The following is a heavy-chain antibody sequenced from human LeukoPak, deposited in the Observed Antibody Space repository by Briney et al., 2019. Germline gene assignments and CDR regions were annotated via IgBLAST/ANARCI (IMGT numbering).Heavy chain of an antibody. CDR3: ARGDYYYYYYMDV. CDR1: GGSVTSGGHY. J-gene: IGHJ6*03. V-gene: IGHV4-31*03. CDR2: IYHSGST. Sequence: SETLSLTCTVSGGSVTSGGHYWSWIRQYPGRGLDWLGNIYHSGSTYYNPSLKSRVTISVDTSTNQFSLKLSSVTAADTAVYYCARGDYYYYYYMDVWGKGTTVTVSS.